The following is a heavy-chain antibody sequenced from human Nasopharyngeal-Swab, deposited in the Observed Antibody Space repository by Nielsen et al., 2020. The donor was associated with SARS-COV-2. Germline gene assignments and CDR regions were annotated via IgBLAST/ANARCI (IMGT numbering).Heavy chain of an antibody. CDR3: ARDPYYYSSGSQRDFDY. CDR2: MNPNSGNT. V-gene: IGHV1-8*01. D-gene: IGHD3-10*01. Sequence: ASVKVSCKASGYTFTSYDINWVRQATGQGLEWMGWMNPNSGNTGYAQKFQGRVTMTRNTSISTAYMEPSSLRSEDTAVYYCARDPYYYSSGSQRDFDYWGQGTLVTVSS. CDR1: GYTFTSYD. J-gene: IGHJ4*02.